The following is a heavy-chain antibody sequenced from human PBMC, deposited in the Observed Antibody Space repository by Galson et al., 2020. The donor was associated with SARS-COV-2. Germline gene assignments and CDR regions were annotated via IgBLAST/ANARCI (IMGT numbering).Heavy chain of an antibody. CDR2: IYPGHSDT. J-gene: IGHJ4*02. V-gene: IGHV5-51*01. CDR1: GYSFTSYW. CDR3: ARHGSSWYWGYYCDY. D-gene: IGHD6-13*01. Sequence: GESLKLSCQGSGYSFTSYWIGWVRQMPGQALEWMGIIYPGHSDTSYSPPSHGQVTIPADKSISTAYLQGSSLKASDTAMYYCARHGSSWYWGYYCDYWGQGTLVTVAS.